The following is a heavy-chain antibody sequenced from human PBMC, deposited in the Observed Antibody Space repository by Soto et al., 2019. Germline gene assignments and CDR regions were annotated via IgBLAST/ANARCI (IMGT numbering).Heavy chain of an antibody. CDR1: GYTFTSYG. Sequence: QVQLVQSGAEVKKPGASVKVSCKASGYTFTSYGISWVRQAPGQGLEWMGWISAYNGNTNYAQKLQGRVTMTTDTSPSTAYREGGALRLADPAGNTGGRKVGVGLTADFDIWGQGTMVTVSS. CDR2: ISAYNGNT. CDR3: GRKVGVGLTADFDI. J-gene: IGHJ3*02. D-gene: IGHD2-15*01. V-gene: IGHV1-18*01.